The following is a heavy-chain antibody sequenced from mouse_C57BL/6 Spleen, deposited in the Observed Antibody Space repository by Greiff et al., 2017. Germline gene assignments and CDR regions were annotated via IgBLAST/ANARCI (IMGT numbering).Heavy chain of an antibody. Sequence: QVQLQQPGAELVKPGASVKLSCKASGYTFTSYWMHWVKQRPGQGLEWIGMIHPNSGSTNYNEKFKSKATLTVDKSSSTAYMQLSSLTSEDSAVYYCARSVGSYGYFDVWGTGTTVTVSS. D-gene: IGHD1-1*02. V-gene: IGHV1-64*01. CDR1: GYTFTSYW. J-gene: IGHJ1*03. CDR2: IHPNSGST. CDR3: ARSVGSYGYFDV.